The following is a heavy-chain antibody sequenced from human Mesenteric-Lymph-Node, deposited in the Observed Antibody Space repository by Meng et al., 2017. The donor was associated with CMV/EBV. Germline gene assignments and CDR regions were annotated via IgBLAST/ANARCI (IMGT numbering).Heavy chain of an antibody. J-gene: IGHJ5*02. CDR2: IWYDGSNK. Sequence: SGAAYGCSLGRYGMQWVRKAPGEGLEWVAVIWYDGSNKDYVDSVKGRFTVSRDNSKNTLYLQMNSLRAEDTAVYYCARVGASFALDHWGQGTLVTVSS. D-gene: IGHD1-26*01. V-gene: IGHV3-33*01. CDR3: ARVGASFALDH. CDR1: GCSLGRYG.